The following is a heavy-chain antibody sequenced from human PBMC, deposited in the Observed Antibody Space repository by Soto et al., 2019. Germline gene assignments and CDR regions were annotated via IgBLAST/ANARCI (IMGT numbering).Heavy chain of an antibody. CDR3: ARDLKYSYGFDY. V-gene: IGHV4-59*01. Sequence: SETLSLTCTVSGGSISSYYWSWIRQPPGKGLEWIGYIYYSGSTNYNPSLKSRVTISVDTSKNQFSLKLSSVTAADTAVYYCARDLKYSYGFDYWGQGTMVTVYS. J-gene: IGHJ4*02. CDR1: GGSISSYY. D-gene: IGHD5-18*01. CDR2: IYYSGST.